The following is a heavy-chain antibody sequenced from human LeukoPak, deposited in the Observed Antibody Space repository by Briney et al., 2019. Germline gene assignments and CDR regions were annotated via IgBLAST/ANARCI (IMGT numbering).Heavy chain of an antibody. J-gene: IGHJ4*02. CDR2: IYYSGSA. CDR3: ARHRASGGATGFDY. V-gene: IGHV4-39*01. CDR1: SGSISNSGYY. Sequence: SETLSLTCTVSSGSISNSGYYWGWIRQPPGKGLEGFGSIYYSGSAYYNASLKSRVTISVDTPKNQFSLKVSSVTAADTAVYFCARHRASGGATGFDYWGQGTLVTVSS. D-gene: IGHD1-26*01.